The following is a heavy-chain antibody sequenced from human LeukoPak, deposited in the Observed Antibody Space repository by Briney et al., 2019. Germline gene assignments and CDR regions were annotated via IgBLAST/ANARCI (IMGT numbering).Heavy chain of an antibody. CDR3: AKDPRYRGTVVVITALDY. D-gene: IGHD3-22*01. J-gene: IGHJ4*02. CDR2: VSYDGSNT. V-gene: IGHV3-30*14. CDR1: GFTFSSYA. Sequence: GGSLRLSCAASGFTFSSYAIHWVRQAPGKGLEWVAVVSYDGSNTYYADSVKGRFTISRDNSKNTLYLQMNNLRAEDTAVYYCAKDPRYRGTVVVITALDYWGQGTLVTVSS.